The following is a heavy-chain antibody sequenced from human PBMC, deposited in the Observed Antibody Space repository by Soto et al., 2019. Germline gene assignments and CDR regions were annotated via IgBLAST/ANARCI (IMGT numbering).Heavy chain of an antibody. Sequence: QVQLVQSGAEEKKPGASVKVSCKASGYTFTSYAMHWVRQAPGQRLEWMGWINAGNGNTKYSQKFQGRVTITRDTPASKAYRELGGLRSEDTAVYYWARSIVVVPPLDYGARGTLVTVPS. CDR2: INAGNGNT. CDR1: GYTFTSYA. CDR3: ARSIVVVPPLDY. J-gene: IGHJ4*02. D-gene: IGHD2-21*01. V-gene: IGHV1-3*05.